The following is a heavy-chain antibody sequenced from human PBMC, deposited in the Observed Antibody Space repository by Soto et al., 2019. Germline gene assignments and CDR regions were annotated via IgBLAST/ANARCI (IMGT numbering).Heavy chain of an antibody. Sequence: QVQLQESGPGLVKPSQTLSLTCTVSGGSISSGDYYWSWIRQPPGRGLEWVGYIYYRGSTYYNPSLKSRVTISVDTSKNQFSLKRSSVTAADTAVYYCARGLSYYYDSSGYYYYLDYWGQGTLVTVSS. V-gene: IGHV4-30-4*01. CDR3: ARGLSYYYDSSGYYYYLDY. CDR2: IYYRGST. D-gene: IGHD3-22*01. J-gene: IGHJ4*02. CDR1: GGSISSGDYY.